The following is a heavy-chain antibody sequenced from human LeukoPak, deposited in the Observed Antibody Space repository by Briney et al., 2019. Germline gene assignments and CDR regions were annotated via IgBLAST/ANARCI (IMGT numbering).Heavy chain of an antibody. V-gene: IGHV3-23*01. CDR2: ISGSGVTT. D-gene: IGHD3-3*01. CDR3: AKDARYYDFWNDYTYYFDY. J-gene: IGHJ4*02. CDR1: GFTFSSYA. Sequence: GGSLRLSCAASGFTFSSYAMSWVRQVPGKGLEWVSTISGSGVTTHYADSMKGRFTISRDNSKNTLYLQMNSLRAEDTAVYYCAKDARYYDFWNDYTYYFDYWGQGTLVTVSS.